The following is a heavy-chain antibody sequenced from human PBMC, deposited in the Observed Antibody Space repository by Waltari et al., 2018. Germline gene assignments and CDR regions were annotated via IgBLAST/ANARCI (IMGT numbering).Heavy chain of an antibody. V-gene: IGHV3-23*01. D-gene: IGHD6-19*01. CDR3: AKDSPGAVASGFSDY. Sequence: EVQLLESGGGLVQPEGSLRLSCAASGFTFSSYAMSWVRQAPGKGLEVVSSISGRVGSTYYADSVKGRFTISRDNSKNTLYLQSNSLGAEDTAVYYCAKDSPGAVASGFSDYWGQGTLFTVSS. CDR1: GFTFSSYA. CDR2: ISGRVGST. J-gene: IGHJ4*02.